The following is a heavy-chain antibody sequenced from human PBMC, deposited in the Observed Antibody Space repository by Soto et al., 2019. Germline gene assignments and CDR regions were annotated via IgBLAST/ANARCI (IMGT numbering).Heavy chain of an antibody. D-gene: IGHD3-3*01. CDR2: IHRVENSKYSDST. J-gene: IGHJ5*02. CDR3: ARRYYDFWSGYFRWFDP. CDR1: GFTVRTND. Sequence: GGSLRLSCAASGFTVRTNDMSWVRQAPGKGLEWIALIHRVENSKYSDSTYYADSVRDRFIISRDNSKNTVDLQMNDLTAADTAVYYCARRYYDFWSGYFRWFDPWGQGTLVTVSS. V-gene: IGHV3-66*01.